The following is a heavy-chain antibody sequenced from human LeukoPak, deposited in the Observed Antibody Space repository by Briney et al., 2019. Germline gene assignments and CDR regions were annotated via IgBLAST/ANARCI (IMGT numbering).Heavy chain of an antibody. CDR1: GGSISSSSYY. D-gene: IGHD3-10*01. Sequence: SETLSLTCTVSGGSISSSSYYWGWIRQPPGKGLEWIGSIYYSGSTYYNPSLKSRVTISVDTSKNQFSLKLSSVTAADTAVYYCASLLWFGELFSTLRYYFDYWGQGTLVTVPS. J-gene: IGHJ4*02. CDR3: ASLLWFGELFSTLRYYFDY. V-gene: IGHV4-39*01. CDR2: IYYSGST.